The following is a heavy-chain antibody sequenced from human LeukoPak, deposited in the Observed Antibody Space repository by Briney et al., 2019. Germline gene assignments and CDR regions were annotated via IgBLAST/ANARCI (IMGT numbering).Heavy chain of an antibody. D-gene: IGHD4-17*01. Sequence: GGSLRLSCAASGFTFSSYSMNWVRQAPGKGLEWVSSISSSSSYIYYVDSVKGRFTISRDNAKNSLYLQMNSLRAEDTAVYYCARGTVTNDAFDIWGQGTMVTVSS. J-gene: IGHJ3*02. V-gene: IGHV3-21*01. CDR3: ARGTVTNDAFDI. CDR2: ISSSSSYI. CDR1: GFTFSSYS.